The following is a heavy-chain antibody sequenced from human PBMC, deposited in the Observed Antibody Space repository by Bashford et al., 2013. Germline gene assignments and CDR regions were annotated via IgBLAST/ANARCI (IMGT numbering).Heavy chain of an antibody. V-gene: IGHV1-18*01. CDR3: ASFVAVAGHYYYYGMDV. CDR2: ISAYSGTA. Sequence: IVWVRQAPGQGLDWMGWISAYSGTAFYAQKLQGRVSMTTDTSTNTAYMELRSLRSDDTAVYYCASFVAVAGHYYYYGMDVWGQGTTVTVSS. J-gene: IGHJ6*02. D-gene: IGHD6-19*01.